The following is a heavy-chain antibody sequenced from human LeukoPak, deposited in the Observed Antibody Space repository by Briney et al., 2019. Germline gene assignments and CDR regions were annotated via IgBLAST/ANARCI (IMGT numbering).Heavy chain of an antibody. CDR3: ARAYKDRSLAGKKEFFQH. V-gene: IGHV3-9*01. D-gene: IGHD6-19*01. CDR2: ISWNSGTI. J-gene: IGHJ1*01. CDR1: GFTFDNYA. Sequence: PGRSLRLSCAASGFTFDNYAMNWVRQAPGKGLEWISLISWNSGTIGYADSVKGRFTISRDNANNFLYLQMNSLRAEDTALYYCARAYKDRSLAGKKEFFQHWGRGTLVTVSS.